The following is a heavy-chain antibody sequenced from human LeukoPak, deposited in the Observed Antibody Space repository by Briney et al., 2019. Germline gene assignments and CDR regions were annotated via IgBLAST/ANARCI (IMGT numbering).Heavy chain of an antibody. CDR1: GFSFSIFW. Sequence: PGGSLRLSCAASGFSFSIFWMTWVRQAPGKGLEWVANIKPDGSAGYYVDSVKGRFTISRDNAKYSLYLQMNSLRAEDTAVYYCARGAFNAFDIWGQGTMVTVSS. CDR3: ARGAFNAFDI. V-gene: IGHV3-7*01. CDR2: IKPDGSAG. J-gene: IGHJ3*02.